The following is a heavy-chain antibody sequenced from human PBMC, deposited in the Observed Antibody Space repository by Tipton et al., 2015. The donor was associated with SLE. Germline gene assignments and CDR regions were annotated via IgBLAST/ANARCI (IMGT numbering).Heavy chain of an antibody. CDR1: GYSFTSYW. J-gene: IGHJ6*02. CDR2: IYPGDSDT. Sequence: QLVQSGAEVKKPGESLKISCKGSGYSFTSYWIGWVRRMPGKGLEWMGIIYPGDSDTRYSPSFQGQVTLSAGKSISTAYLQWSSLKASDTAIYYCARGSGSYYDPYFYGMDVWGQGTTVTVSS. CDR3: ARGSGSYYDPYFYGMDV. D-gene: IGHD1-26*01. V-gene: IGHV5-51*01.